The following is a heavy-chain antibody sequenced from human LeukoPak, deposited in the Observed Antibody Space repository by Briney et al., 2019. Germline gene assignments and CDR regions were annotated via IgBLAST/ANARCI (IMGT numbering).Heavy chain of an antibody. CDR1: VFTFSNYN. CDR3: ARSMIRGVVYFDY. D-gene: IGHD3-10*01. J-gene: IGHJ4*02. Sequence: GGSLRLSCAASVFTFSNYNINWVRQAPGKGLEWVSSISSSIAYIYYADSVKGRFTISRDNAKNSLYLQMNSLRAEDTAVYYCARSMIRGVVYFDYWGQGTLVTVSS. V-gene: IGHV3-21*01. CDR2: ISSSIAYI.